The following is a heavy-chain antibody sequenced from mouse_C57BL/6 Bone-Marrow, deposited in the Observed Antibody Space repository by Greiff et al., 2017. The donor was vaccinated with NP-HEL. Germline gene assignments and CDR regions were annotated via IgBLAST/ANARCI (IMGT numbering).Heavy chain of an antibody. CDR3: ARDYYGNYFNY. CDR1: GYAFTNYL. J-gene: IGHJ2*01. D-gene: IGHD2-1*01. V-gene: IGHV1-54*01. CDR2: INPGSGGT. Sequence: QVQLKQSGAELVRPGTSVKVSCKASGYAFTNYLIDWVKQRPGQGLEWIGVINPGSGGTNYNEKFKGKATLTADKSSSTAYMQLSSLASEDSAVYFCARDYYGNYFNYWGQGTTLTVSS.